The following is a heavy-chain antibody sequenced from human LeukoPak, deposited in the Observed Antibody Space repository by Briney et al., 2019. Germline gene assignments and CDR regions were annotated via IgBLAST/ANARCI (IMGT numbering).Heavy chain of an antibody. Sequence: GPSVNLSCKASGYTFTSYGTSWVRQAPRQGLEWMGWISAYNGNTNYAQKLQGRVTMTTDTSTSTAYMELRSLRPDDTAVYYCARAPGPVGYVDYWGQGTLVTVSS. CDR3: ARAPGPVGYVDY. V-gene: IGHV1-18*01. J-gene: IGHJ4*02. CDR1: GYTFTSYG. D-gene: IGHD1-26*01. CDR2: ISAYNGNT.